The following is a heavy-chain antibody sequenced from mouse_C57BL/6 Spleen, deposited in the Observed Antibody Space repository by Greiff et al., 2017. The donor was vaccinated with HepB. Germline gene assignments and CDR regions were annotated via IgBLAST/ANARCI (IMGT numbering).Heavy chain of an antibody. CDR1: GYAFSSSW. CDR2: IYPGDGDT. CDR3: ARSYYGSSCDY. D-gene: IGHD1-1*01. Sequence: VQLQQSGPELVKPGASVKISCKASGYAFSSSWMNWVKQRPGKGLEWIGRIYPGDGDTNYNGKFKGKATLTADKSSSTAYMQLSSLTSEDSAVYVCARSYYGSSCDYWGQGTTLTVSS. V-gene: IGHV1-82*01. J-gene: IGHJ2*01.